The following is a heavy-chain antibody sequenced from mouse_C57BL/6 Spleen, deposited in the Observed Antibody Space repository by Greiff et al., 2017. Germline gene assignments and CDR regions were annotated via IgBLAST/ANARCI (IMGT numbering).Heavy chain of an antibody. V-gene: IGHV1-5*01. Sequence: VRLQQSGTVLARPGASVKMSCKTSGYTFTSYWMHWVKQRPGQGLEWIGAIYPGNSDTSYNQKFKGKAKLTVDTSSSTAYMQISSLTSEDSAVYYCARSGYGSSWFAYWGQGTLVTVSA. CDR1: GYTFTSYW. D-gene: IGHD1-1*01. CDR3: ARSGYGSSWFAY. CDR2: IYPGNSDT. J-gene: IGHJ3*01.